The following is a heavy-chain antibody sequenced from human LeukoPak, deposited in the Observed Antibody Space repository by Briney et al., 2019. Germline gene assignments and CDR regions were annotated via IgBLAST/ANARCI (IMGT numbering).Heavy chain of an antibody. Sequence: GGSLRLSCAASGFTFSSYGMHWVRQAPGKGLEWVAVISYDGSNKYYADSVKGRFTISRGNSKNTLYLQMNSLRAEDTAVYYCAKDSVEYGDYPFDPWGQGTLVTVSS. D-gene: IGHD4-17*01. J-gene: IGHJ5*02. V-gene: IGHV3-30*18. CDR1: GFTFSSYG. CDR3: AKDSVEYGDYPFDP. CDR2: ISYDGSNK.